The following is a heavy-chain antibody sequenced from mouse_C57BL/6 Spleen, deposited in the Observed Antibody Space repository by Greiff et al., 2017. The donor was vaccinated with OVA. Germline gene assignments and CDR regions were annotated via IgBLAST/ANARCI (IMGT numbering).Heavy chain of an antibody. V-gene: IGHV1-76*01. D-gene: IGHD4-1*02. Sequence: LEESGAELVRPGASVKLSCKASGYTFTDYYINWVKQRPGQGLEWIARIYPGSGNTYYNEKFKGKATLTAEKSSSTAYMQLSSLTSEDSAVYFCARDQLGRGYFDYWGQGTTLTVSS. J-gene: IGHJ2*01. CDR2: IYPGSGNT. CDR3: ARDQLGRGYFDY. CDR1: GYTFTDYY.